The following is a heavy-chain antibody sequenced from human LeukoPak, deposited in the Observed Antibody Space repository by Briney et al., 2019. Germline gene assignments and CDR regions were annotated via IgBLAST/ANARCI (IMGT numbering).Heavy chain of an antibody. CDR2: INHSGST. J-gene: IGHJ5*02. CDR3: ARGSIAAAGMYNWFDP. Sequence: SETLSLTCAVYGGSFSGYYWSWIRQPPGKGLEWIGEINHSGSTYYNPSLKSRVTISVDRSKNQFSLKLSSVTAADTAVYYCARGSIAAAGMYNWFDPWGQGTLVTVSS. CDR1: GGSFSGYY. V-gene: IGHV4-34*01. D-gene: IGHD6-13*01.